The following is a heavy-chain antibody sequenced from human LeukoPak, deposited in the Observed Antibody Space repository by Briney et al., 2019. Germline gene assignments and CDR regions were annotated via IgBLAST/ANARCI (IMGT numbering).Heavy chain of an antibody. CDR2: VSSSGSTI. D-gene: IGHD6-19*01. Sequence: PGGSLRLSCAASGFTFSDYYMSWIRQAPGKGLEWVSYVSSSGSTIYYADSVKGRFTISRDNAKNSLYLQMNSLRAEDTAVYYCARDGSGWHYYYYGMDVWGQGTTVTVSS. CDR1: GFTFSDYY. J-gene: IGHJ6*02. CDR3: ARDGSGWHYYYYGMDV. V-gene: IGHV3-11*01.